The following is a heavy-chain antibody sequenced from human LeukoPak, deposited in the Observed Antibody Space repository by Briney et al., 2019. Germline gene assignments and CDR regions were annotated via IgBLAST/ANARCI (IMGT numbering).Heavy chain of an antibody. D-gene: IGHD3-22*01. CDR2: INPNSGGT. V-gene: IGHV1-2*02. J-gene: IGHJ4*02. CDR3: ASYYYDSSGYYYFDY. CDR1: GYSFTGYY. Sequence: GASVKVSCKASGYSFTGYYMHWVRQAPGQGLEWMGWINPNSGGTNYAQKFQGRVTMTRDTSISTAYVELSGLRSDDTAVYYCASYYYDSSGYYYFDYWGQGTLVTVSS.